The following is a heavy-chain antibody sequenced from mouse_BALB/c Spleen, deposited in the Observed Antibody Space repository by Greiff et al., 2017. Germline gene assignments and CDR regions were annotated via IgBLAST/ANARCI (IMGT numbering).Heavy chain of an antibody. V-gene: IGHV5-12-1*01. CDR3: ARHYYYGSSGYAMDY. D-gene: IGHD1-1*01. CDR2: ISSGGGST. Sequence: VQLKESGGGLVKPGGSLKLSCAASGFAFSSYDMSWVRQTPEKRLEWVAYISSGGGSTYYPDTVKGRFTISRDNAKNTLYLQMSSLKSEDTAMYYCARHYYYGSSGYAMDYWGQGTSVTVSS. CDR1: GFAFSSYD. J-gene: IGHJ4*01.